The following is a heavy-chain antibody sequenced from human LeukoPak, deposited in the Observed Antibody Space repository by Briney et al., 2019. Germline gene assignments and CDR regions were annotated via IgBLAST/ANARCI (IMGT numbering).Heavy chain of an antibody. V-gene: IGHV3-21*01. CDR3: ARDGYCSSTSCYPGAAS. CDR1: GFTFSSYS. J-gene: IGHJ5*02. D-gene: IGHD2-2*03. Sequence: PGGSLRLSCAASGFTFSSYSMNWVRPAPGKGLEWVSSISSSSSYIYYADSVKGRFTISRDNAKNSLYLQMNSLRAEDTAVYYCARDGYCSSTSCYPGAASWGQGTLVTVSS. CDR2: ISSSSSYI.